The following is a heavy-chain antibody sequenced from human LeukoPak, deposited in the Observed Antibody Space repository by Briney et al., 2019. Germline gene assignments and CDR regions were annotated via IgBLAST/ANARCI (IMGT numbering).Heavy chain of an antibody. Sequence: GGSLRLSCVASGFTFSNYWMNWVRQFPGKGLEWVANINQDGSDINYVDSVKGRFTISRDNGKDSLYLQMNSLRVEDTAVYYCARDWFDLWGQGTLVTVSS. CDR1: GFTFSNYW. CDR3: ARDWFDL. J-gene: IGHJ5*02. CDR2: INQDGSDI. V-gene: IGHV3-7*01.